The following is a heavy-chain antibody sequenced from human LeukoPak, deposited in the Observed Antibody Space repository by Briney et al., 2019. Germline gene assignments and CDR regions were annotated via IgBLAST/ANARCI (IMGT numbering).Heavy chain of an antibody. J-gene: IGHJ4*02. CDR1: GFTFSSYS. Sequence: GGSLRLSCAGSGFTFSSYSMNWVRQAPGKGLEWVSSISSSSSYIYYADSVKGRFTISRDNAKNSLYLQMNSLRAEDTAVYYCARDRAYATTTGDFDYWGQGTLVTVSS. CDR2: ISSSSSYI. D-gene: IGHD1-1*01. CDR3: ARDRAYATTTGDFDY. V-gene: IGHV3-21*01.